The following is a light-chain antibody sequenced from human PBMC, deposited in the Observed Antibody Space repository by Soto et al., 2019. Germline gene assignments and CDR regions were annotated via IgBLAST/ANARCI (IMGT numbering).Light chain of an antibody. CDR1: QSVTGTN. CDR2: DAV. J-gene: IGKJ1*01. V-gene: IGKV3-20*01. Sequence: IVLTQSPVTLSLSPGEGATLSCRASQSVTGTNLAWYQQRAGQAPRLLIYDAVRRATGIPDRFSGSGSGTDFTLTISRLEPEDFAVYYCHQYGSSLGTFDQGTKVDIK. CDR3: HQYGSSLGT.